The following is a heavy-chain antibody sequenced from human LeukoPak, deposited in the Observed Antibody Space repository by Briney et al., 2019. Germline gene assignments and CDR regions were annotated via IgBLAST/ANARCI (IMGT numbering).Heavy chain of an antibody. D-gene: IGHD2-2*01. CDR2: IRYDGSIK. Sequence: GGSLRLSCAASGFTFSSYGMHWVRQAPGKGLEWVTFIRYDGSIKHYADSVKGRFTISRDNSKNTLYLQMNSLRVEDTAVYYCARGLAVVPAVSDYWGQGTLVTVSS. CDR1: GFTFSSYG. V-gene: IGHV3-30*02. J-gene: IGHJ4*02. CDR3: ARGLAVVPAVSDY.